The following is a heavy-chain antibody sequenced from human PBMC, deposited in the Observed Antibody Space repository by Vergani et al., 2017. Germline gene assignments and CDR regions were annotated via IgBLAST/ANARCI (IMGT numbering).Heavy chain of an antibody. CDR1: GYTSTTYS. D-gene: IGHD6-6*01. CDR3: ARDSSSFRFDY. V-gene: IGHV1-8*02. Sequence: QVQLLQSGAEVKRPGAAVKVSCEASGYTSTTYSIHWVRQAPGQRLEWMGWMNPNSGNTGYAQKFQGRVTMTRNTSISTAYMELSSLRSEDTAVYYCARDSSSFRFDYWGQGTLVTVSS. CDR2: MNPNSGNT. J-gene: IGHJ4*02.